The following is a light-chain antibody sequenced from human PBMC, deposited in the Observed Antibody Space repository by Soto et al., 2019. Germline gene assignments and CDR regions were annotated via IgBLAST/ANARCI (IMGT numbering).Light chain of an antibody. Sequence: EIVLTQSPGTLSLSPGERATLSCRASQSVSSSYLAWYQQKPGQAPRLLIYGASSRATGIPDRFSGSGSGTDFTLTISRLEPEDFEVYYCQQYGSSPRTFAQGTKVEIK. CDR3: QQYGSSPRT. V-gene: IGKV3-20*01. CDR1: QSVSSSY. J-gene: IGKJ1*01. CDR2: GAS.